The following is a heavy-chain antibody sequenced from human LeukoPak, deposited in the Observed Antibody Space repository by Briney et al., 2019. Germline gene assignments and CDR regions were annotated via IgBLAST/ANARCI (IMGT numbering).Heavy chain of an antibody. V-gene: IGHV3-21*01. Sequence: PGGSLRLSCAASGFTFNNYALSWVRQAPGKGLEWVSSISSSSSYIYYADSVKGRFTISRDNAKNSLYLQMNSLRAEDTAVYYCARVKIVLAGSIGDAFDIWGQGTMVTVSS. D-gene: IGHD2-8*01. J-gene: IGHJ3*02. CDR1: GFTFNNYA. CDR3: ARVKIVLAGSIGDAFDI. CDR2: ISSSSSYI.